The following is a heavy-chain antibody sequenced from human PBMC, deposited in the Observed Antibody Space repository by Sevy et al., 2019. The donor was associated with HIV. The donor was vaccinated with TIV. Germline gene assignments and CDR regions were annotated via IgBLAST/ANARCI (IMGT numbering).Heavy chain of an antibody. J-gene: IGHJ5*02. V-gene: IGHV3-11*01. CDR1: GFTFSDYY. Sequence: GGSLRLSCAASGFTFSDYYMSWIRQAPGKGLEWVSYISSSGSTIYYAHSVKGRFTISRDNAKNSLYLQMNSLRAEDTAVYYGARESVVVVAATYYNWFDPWGQGTLVTVSS. CDR2: ISSSGSTI. D-gene: IGHD2-15*01. CDR3: ARESVVVVAATYYNWFDP.